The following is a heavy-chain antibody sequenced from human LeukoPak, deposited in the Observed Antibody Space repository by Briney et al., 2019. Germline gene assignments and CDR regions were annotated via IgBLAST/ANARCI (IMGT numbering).Heavy chain of an antibody. D-gene: IGHD1-26*01. CDR3: AKDPIFSGSYGVFDY. CDR2: ISGSGGST. Sequence: PGGSLRLSCVGSGFTFNNAWMNWVRQAPGKGLEWVSAISGSGGSTYYADSVKGRFTISRDNSKNTLYLQMNSLRAEDTAVYYCAKDPIFSGSYGVFDYWGLGTLVTVSS. J-gene: IGHJ4*02. CDR1: GFTFNNAW. V-gene: IGHV3-23*01.